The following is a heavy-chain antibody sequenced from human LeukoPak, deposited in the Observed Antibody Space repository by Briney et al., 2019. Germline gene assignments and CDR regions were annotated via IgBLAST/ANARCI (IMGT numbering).Heavy chain of an antibody. Sequence: SVKVSCKASGGTFSSYAISWVRQAPGQGLEWMGGIIPIFGTANYAQKFQGRVTITADGSTSTAYMELSSLRSEDTAVYHCARVRVVVVVAAATRLDYWGQGTLVTVSS. D-gene: IGHD2-15*01. V-gene: IGHV1-69*13. CDR1: GGTFSSYA. J-gene: IGHJ4*02. CDR3: ARVRVVVVVAAATRLDY. CDR2: IIPIFGTA.